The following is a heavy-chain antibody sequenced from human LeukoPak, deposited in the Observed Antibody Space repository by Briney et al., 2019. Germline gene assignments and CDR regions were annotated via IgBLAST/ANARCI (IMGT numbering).Heavy chain of an antibody. CDR3: ARSAAIPIDYYYYMDV. D-gene: IGHD2-2*02. Sequence: SVKVSCKASGGTLSSYAISWVRQAPGQGLEWMGGIIPIFGTANYAQKFQGRVTITTDESTSTAYMELSSLRSEDTAVYYCARSAAIPIDYYYYMDVWGKGTTVTVSS. V-gene: IGHV1-69*05. CDR1: GGTLSSYA. J-gene: IGHJ6*03. CDR2: IIPIFGTA.